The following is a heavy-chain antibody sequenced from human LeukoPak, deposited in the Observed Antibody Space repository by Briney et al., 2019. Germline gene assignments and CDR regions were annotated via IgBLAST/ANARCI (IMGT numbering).Heavy chain of an antibody. Sequence: ASVKVSCKASGYTFTSYGISWVRQAPGQGLEWMGWISAYNGNTNYAQKLQGRVTMTTDTSTSTAYVELRSLRSDDTAVYYCACGSGYNWFDPWGQGTLVTVSS. CDR3: ACGSGYNWFDP. CDR2: ISAYNGNT. D-gene: IGHD3-22*01. CDR1: GYTFTSYG. V-gene: IGHV1-18*04. J-gene: IGHJ5*02.